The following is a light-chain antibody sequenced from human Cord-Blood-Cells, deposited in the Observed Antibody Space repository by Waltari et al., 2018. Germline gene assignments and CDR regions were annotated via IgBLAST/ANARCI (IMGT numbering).Light chain of an antibody. V-gene: IGLV2-14*03. CDR2: DVS. J-gene: IGLJ2*01. CDR1: SSDVGGYNY. Sequence: QSALTQPASVSGSPGQSITISCTGTSSDVGGYNYVSWYQHHPGQAPKLMIYDVSKRPSGVSNRVSGSKSGNTASLTISGLQAEDEADYYCSSYTSSSTVVFGGGTKLTVL. CDR3: SSYTSSSTVV.